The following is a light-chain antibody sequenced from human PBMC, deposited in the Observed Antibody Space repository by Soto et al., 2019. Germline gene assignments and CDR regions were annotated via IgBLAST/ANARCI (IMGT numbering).Light chain of an antibody. CDR1: SNDVGGYNY. CDR2: DVS. V-gene: IGLV2-14*03. CDR3: SSYTSSRTYV. J-gene: IGLJ1*01. Sequence: QSALTRPASVSGSPGQSITISCTGTSNDVGGYNYVTWYQQHPGTAPKLMIYDVSDRPSGVSNRFSGSKSGNTASLTISGLQAEDEADYYCSSYTSSRTYVFGTGTKVTVL.